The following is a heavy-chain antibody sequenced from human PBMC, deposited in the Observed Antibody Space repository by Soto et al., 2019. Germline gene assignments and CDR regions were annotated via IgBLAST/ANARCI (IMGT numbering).Heavy chain of an antibody. CDR1: GGSISNYY. J-gene: IGHJ3*02. CDR2: IYYRGSA. V-gene: IGHV4-59*01. D-gene: IGHD2-15*01. CDR3: ASNLGYCSGGNCYGAFDI. Sequence: QVQLQESGPGLVKPSETLSLTCTVSGGSISNYYWTWIRQPPGKGLEWIGNIYYRGSANYNPSLKSRVTIPVDTSKNQFSLKLSSVTAADTAVYYCASNLGYCSGGNCYGAFDIWGQGTMVTVSS.